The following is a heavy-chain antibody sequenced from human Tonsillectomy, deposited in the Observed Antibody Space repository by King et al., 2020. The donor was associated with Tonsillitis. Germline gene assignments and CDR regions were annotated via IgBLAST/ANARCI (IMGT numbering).Heavy chain of an antibody. D-gene: IGHD3-22*01. V-gene: IGHV3-53*01. Sequence: VKLVESGGGLIQPGGSLRLSCAASGFTVSSHYMSWVRQAPGKGLEWVSVIDTGGRAYSADSVKGRFTISRDNSKNTLFLQMNSLRAEDTAVYYCARDHYYDSSGLGYWGQGPLVTVSS. CDR2: IDTGGRA. J-gene: IGHJ4*02. CDR3: ARDHYYDSSGLGY. CDR1: GFTVSSHY.